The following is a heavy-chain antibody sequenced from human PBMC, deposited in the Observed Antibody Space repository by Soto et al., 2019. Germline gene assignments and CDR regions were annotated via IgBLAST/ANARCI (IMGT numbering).Heavy chain of an antibody. V-gene: IGHV1-3*01. CDR2: INAGNGNT. D-gene: IGHD1-26*01. CDR1: GYTFTSYA. CDR3: ARLGGSYWNFDY. Sequence: QVQLVQSGAEVKKPGASVKVSCKASGYTFTSYAMHWVRQAPGQRLEWMGWINAGNGNTKYSQKFQGRVTITRDTSASTAYMELSSLRSEDTAVYYCARLGGSYWNFDYWGQGTLVTVSS. J-gene: IGHJ4*02.